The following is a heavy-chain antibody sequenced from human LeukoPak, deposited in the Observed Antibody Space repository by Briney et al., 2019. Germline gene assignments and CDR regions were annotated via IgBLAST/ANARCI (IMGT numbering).Heavy chain of an antibody. CDR1: GGSISSSTYY. V-gene: IGHV4-61*01. CDR2: IYHSGST. CDR3: ARISSGSWYAWDY. Sequence: PSETLSLTCTVSGGSISSSTYYWSWIRQPPGKGLEWIGYIYHSGSTNYNPSLKSRVTISVDTSKNQFSLKLSSLTAADTAVYYCARISSGSWYAWDYWGQGAPVTVSS. D-gene: IGHD6-13*01. J-gene: IGHJ4*02.